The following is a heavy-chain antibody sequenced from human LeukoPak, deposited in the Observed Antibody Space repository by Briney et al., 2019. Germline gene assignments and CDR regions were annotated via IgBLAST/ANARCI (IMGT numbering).Heavy chain of an antibody. D-gene: IGHD3-3*01. J-gene: IGHJ6*03. V-gene: IGHV1-18*01. CDR1: GYTFTSYG. CDR3: ARRSGDYDFWSGYNYYYMDV. CDR2: ISAYNSNT. Sequence: GASVKVSCKASGYTFTSYGISWVRQAPGQGLEWMGWISAYNSNTNYAQKLQGRVTMTTDTSTSTAYMELRSLRSDDTAVYYCARRSGDYDFWSGYNYYYMDVWGKGTTVTVSS.